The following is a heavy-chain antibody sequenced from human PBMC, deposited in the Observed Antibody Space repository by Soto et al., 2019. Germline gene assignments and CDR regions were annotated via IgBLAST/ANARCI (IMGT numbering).Heavy chain of an antibody. D-gene: IGHD3-10*01. Sequence: GGSLRLSCAASGFTFSSYGMHWVRQAPGKGLEWVAVISYDGSNKYYADSVKGRFTISRDNAKNSLYLQMNSLRAEDTAVYYCAREPRYYYGSGSYYFDYWGQGTLVTVSS. J-gene: IGHJ4*02. CDR3: AREPRYYYGSGSYYFDY. CDR2: ISYDGSNK. CDR1: GFTFSSYG. V-gene: IGHV3-30*03.